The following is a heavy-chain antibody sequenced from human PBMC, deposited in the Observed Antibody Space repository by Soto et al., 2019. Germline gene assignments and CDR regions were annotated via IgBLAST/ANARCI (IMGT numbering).Heavy chain of an antibody. J-gene: IGHJ5*02. CDR3: VREGVGTTYGGFDP. Sequence: QVQLVQSGAEVKKPGASVKVSCEATGYTFTGNYLHWVRQAPGQGLEWMGWIHPHSGATKYAQKFQGWVTMTRDTSISTAYLDLSSLKSNDTAVYYCVREGVGTTYGGFDPWGQGTLVTVSS. CDR2: IHPHSGAT. V-gene: IGHV1-2*04. CDR1: GYTFTGNY. D-gene: IGHD1-1*01.